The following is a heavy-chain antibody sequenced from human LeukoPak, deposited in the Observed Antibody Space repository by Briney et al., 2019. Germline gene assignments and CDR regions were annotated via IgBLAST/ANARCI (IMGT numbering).Heavy chain of an antibody. Sequence: PSETLSLTCAVSGGSISSGGYFWSWIRHLPGRGLEWIGYSYYSGNTYYNPSLKSRVTISVDTSKNQFSLKLSSVTAADTAVYYCARYHYYYGMDVWGQGTTVTVSS. CDR2: SYYSGNT. V-gene: IGHV4-31*11. J-gene: IGHJ6*02. CDR3: ARYHYYYGMDV. CDR1: GGSISSGGYF.